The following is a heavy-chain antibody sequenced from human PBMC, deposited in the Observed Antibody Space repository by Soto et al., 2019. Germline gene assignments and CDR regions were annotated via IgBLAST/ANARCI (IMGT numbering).Heavy chain of an antibody. CDR1: GSTFSSYD. CDR2: TSPDGNNA. V-gene: IGHV3-30-3*01. Sequence: QVQLVESGGDVVQPGRSLRLSCAASGSTFSSYDIHWVRQAPGKGLQWLAHTSPDGNNAYYADSVKGRFTISRDNARNTVYLQVNSLRPEDTAVYHCVRGPSHGAFDIWGQGTLVTVS. J-gene: IGHJ3*02. CDR3: VRGPSHGAFDI.